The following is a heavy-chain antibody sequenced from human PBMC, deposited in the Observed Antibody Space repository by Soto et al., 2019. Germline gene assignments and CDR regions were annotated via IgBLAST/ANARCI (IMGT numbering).Heavy chain of an antibody. CDR2: ISYDGSNK. Sequence: PGGSLRLSCAASGFTFSSYAMHWVRQAPGKGLGWVAVISYDGSNKYYADSVKGRFTISRDNSKNTLYLQMNSLRAEDTAVYYCARDRSSWYGGRFDPWGQGTLVTVSS. J-gene: IGHJ5*02. V-gene: IGHV3-30-3*01. CDR1: GFTFSSYA. D-gene: IGHD6-13*01. CDR3: ARDRSSWYGGRFDP.